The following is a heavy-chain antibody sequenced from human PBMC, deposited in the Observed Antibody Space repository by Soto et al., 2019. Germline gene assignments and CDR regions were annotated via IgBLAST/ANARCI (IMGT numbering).Heavy chain of an antibody. D-gene: IGHD6-6*01. Sequence: QVQLVESGGGVVQPGRSLRLSCAASGFTFSSYGMHWVRQAPGKGLEWVAVISYDGSNKYYADSVKGRFTISRDNSNNTLYLQMNSLRAEDTAVYYCAKDRTAYSSSSMDYWGQGTLVTVSS. CDR1: GFTFSSYG. CDR2: ISYDGSNK. J-gene: IGHJ4*02. CDR3: AKDRTAYSSSSMDY. V-gene: IGHV3-30*18.